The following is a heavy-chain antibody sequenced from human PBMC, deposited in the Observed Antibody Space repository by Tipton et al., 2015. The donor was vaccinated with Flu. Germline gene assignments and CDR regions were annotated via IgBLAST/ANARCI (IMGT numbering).Heavy chain of an antibody. V-gene: IGHV4-59*01. J-gene: IGHJ6*02. D-gene: IGHD3-10*01. Sequence: TLSLTCTVSGGSISSYYWGWLRQPPGKGLEWVGYIYYSGSTNYNPSLKIRVTISVDTSKTQFSLKLTSVTAADTAVYYCARYPGPIGGEFYYGVVVWGRGTTATVSS. CDR2: IYYSGST. CDR3: ARYPGPIGGEFYYGVVV. CDR1: GGSISSYY.